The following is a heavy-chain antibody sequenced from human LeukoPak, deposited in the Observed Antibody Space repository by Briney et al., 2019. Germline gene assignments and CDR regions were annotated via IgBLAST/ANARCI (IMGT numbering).Heavy chain of an antibody. V-gene: IGHV1-24*01. Sequence: ASVEVSCKVSGYTLTELSMHWVRQAPGKGLEWMGGFDPEDGETIYAQKFQGRVTMTEDTSTDTAYMELSSLRSEDTAVYYCATDHKGFLTGYSGFDYWGQGTLVTVSS. CDR3: ATDHKGFLTGYSGFDY. CDR2: FDPEDGET. J-gene: IGHJ4*02. CDR1: GYTLTELS. D-gene: IGHD3-9*01.